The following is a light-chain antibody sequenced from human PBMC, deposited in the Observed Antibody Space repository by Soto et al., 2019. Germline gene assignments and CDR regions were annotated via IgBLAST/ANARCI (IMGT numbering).Light chain of an antibody. Sequence: DIQLTQSPSFLSASVGDRVTITCRASQGITSYLAWYQQKPGKAPKLLIYAASTLQSGVPPRFSGSGSGTEFTLTISSLQPEDFATYYCQQLNNYPPGFGPGTKLDIK. CDR1: QGITSY. J-gene: IGKJ3*01. CDR2: AAS. CDR3: QQLNNYPPG. V-gene: IGKV1-9*01.